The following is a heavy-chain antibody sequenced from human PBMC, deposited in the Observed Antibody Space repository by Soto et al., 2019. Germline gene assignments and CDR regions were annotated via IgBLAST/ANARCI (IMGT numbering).Heavy chain of an antibody. CDR1: GGSISSGGYY. Sequence: SETLSLTCTVSGGSISSGGYYWSWIRQHPGKGLEWIGHIYDSGTAYYSPSLESRVTISVDTSKNQFSLKLSSVTAADTAVYYCASYCGGDCSGYWGQGTLVT. D-gene: IGHD2-21*02. J-gene: IGHJ4*02. V-gene: IGHV4-31*03. CDR3: ASYCGGDCSGY. CDR2: IYDSGTA.